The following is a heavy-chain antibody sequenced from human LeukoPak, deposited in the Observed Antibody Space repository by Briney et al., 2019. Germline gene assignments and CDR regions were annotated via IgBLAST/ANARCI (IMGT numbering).Heavy chain of an antibody. J-gene: IGHJ4*02. Sequence: SETLSLTCTVSGGSISSGSYYWSWIRQPAGKGLEWIGRIYTSGSTNYNPSLTRQVTISVDTSKNQFSLKLSSVTAEGTTVYYCTYGDGTYWGQGTLVTVSS. CDR2: IYTSGST. CDR3: TYGDGTY. D-gene: IGHD4-17*01. V-gene: IGHV4-61*02. CDR1: GGSISSGSYY.